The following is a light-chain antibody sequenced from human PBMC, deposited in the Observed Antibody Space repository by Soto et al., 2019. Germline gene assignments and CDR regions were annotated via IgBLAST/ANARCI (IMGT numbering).Light chain of an antibody. CDR2: WAS. V-gene: IGKV4-1*01. Sequence: DIVMTQSPDSLAVSLGERATINCKSSQSVLYNSNNKNYLAWYQQKAGQPPKLLIYWASTRESGVPDRFSGSGSGTDFTLTISSLRAEDVAVYYCQQYYSTPYTFGQGTKLEIK. CDR1: QSVLYNSNNKNY. CDR3: QQYYSTPYT. J-gene: IGKJ2*01.